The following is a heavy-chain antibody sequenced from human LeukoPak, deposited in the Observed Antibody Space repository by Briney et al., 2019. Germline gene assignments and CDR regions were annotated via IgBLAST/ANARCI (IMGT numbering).Heavy chain of an antibody. CDR1: GGTFSSYA. CDR3: AGYCSSTSCYRDYYYMDV. D-gene: IGHD2-2*01. J-gene: IGHJ6*03. CDR2: IIPILGIA. Sequence: SVKVSCKASGGTFSSYAISWVRQAPGQGLEWMGRIIPILGIANYAQKFQGRVTITADKSTSTAYMELSSLRSEDTAVYYCAGYCSSTSCYRDYYYMDVWGKGTTVTVSS. V-gene: IGHV1-69*04.